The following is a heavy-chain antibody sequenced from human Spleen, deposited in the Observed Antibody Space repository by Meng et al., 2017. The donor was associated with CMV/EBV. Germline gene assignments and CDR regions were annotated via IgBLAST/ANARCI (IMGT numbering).Heavy chain of an antibody. V-gene: IGHV1-46*01. Sequence: ASVKVSCKASGYTFTSYYMHWVRQAPGQGLEWMGIINPSGGSTTYAQKFQGRVTMTRDKSTSTVHMELSSLRSEDTAVYYCARGLLSSYAFDIWGQGTMVTVSS. CDR3: ARGLLSSYAFDI. D-gene: IGHD6-19*01. CDR2: INPSGGST. J-gene: IGHJ3*02. CDR1: GYTFTSYY.